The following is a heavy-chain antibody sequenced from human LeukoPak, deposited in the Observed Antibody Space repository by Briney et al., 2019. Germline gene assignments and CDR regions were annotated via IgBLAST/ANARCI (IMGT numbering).Heavy chain of an antibody. CDR1: GFTFSSYS. CDR2: ISSSSSTI. V-gene: IGHV3-48*01. Sequence: GGSLRLSCAASGFTFSSYSMNWVRQAPGKGLEWVSYISSSSSTIYYADSVKGRFTISRDNSKNTLYLQMNSLRAEDTAVYYCARDTDAFDIWGQGTMVTVSS. CDR3: ARDTDAFDI. J-gene: IGHJ3*02.